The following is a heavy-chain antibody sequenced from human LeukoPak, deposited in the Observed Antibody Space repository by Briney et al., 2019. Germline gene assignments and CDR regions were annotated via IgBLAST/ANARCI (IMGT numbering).Heavy chain of an antibody. V-gene: IGHV3-15*01. CDR2: IKSKTDGGTT. Sequence: GGSLRLSCAASGFTFSNAWMSWVRQAPGKGLEWVGRIKSKTDGGTTDYAAPVKSRFTISRDDSKNTLYLQMNSLKTEDTAVYYCTTDLYYDILTGYYREYNWFDPWGQGTLVTVSS. J-gene: IGHJ5*02. CDR3: TTDLYYDILTGYYREYNWFDP. CDR1: GFTFSNAW. D-gene: IGHD3-9*01.